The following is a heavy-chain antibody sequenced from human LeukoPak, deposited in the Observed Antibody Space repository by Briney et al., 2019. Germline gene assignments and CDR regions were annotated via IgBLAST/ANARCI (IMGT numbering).Heavy chain of an antibody. J-gene: IGHJ4*02. Sequence: SETLSLTCAVYGGSFSGYYWCWIRQPPGKGLEWIGEINHSGSTNYNPSLKSRVTISVDTSKNQFSLKLSSVTAADTAVYYCARGLGTSRRYFWGKQYYFDYWGQGTLVTVSS. CDR2: INHSGST. D-gene: IGHD2-2*01. V-gene: IGHV4-34*01. CDR3: ARGLGTSRRYFWGKQYYFDY. CDR1: GGSFSGYY.